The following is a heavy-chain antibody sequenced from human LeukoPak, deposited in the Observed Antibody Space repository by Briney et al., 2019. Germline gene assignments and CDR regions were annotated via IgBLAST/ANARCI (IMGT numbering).Heavy chain of an antibody. CDR1: GFTFSNYT. CDR2: VSDNGFDT. D-gene: IGHD3-16*01. J-gene: IGHJ4*02. Sequence: GGSLTLSCAASGFTFSNYTMTWVRQAPGNELEWASAVSDNGFDTNYADSLKGRFAISRDDSSNTLHLQMNGLRVEDTAVYVCARRTWIRLSNAYYFDYWGQGTLVTVSA. V-gene: IGHV3-23*01. CDR3: ARRTWIRLSNAYYFDY.